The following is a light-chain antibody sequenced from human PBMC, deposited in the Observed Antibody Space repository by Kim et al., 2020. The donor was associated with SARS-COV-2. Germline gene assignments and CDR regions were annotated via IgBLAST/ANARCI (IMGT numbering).Light chain of an antibody. J-gene: IGLJ3*02. Sequence: RVTITCAGSSTNSGSKTVNWHQQLPETAAKRLNYSNNQRPAGVPARFSGSKSGTSASMVISGPESEEEADYCCAAWDDSQNGHWVFGGGTKLTVL. CDR3: AAWDDSQNGHWV. CDR1: STNSGSKT. CDR2: SNN. V-gene: IGLV1-44*01.